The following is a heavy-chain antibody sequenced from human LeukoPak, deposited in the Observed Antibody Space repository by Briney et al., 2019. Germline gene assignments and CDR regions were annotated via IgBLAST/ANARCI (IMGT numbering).Heavy chain of an antibody. CDR3: ARGLGYCSGGSCSQYYYYGTDV. D-gene: IGHD2-15*01. J-gene: IGHJ6*02. CDR2: IYSDGSST. Sequence: GGSLRLSCAASGFTFSFYWMHWVRQAPGQGLVWVSRIYSDGSSTSYADSVKGRFTISRDNAKNTLYLQMNSLRAEDTAVYYCARGLGYCSGGSCSQYYYYGTDVWGQGTTVTVSS. CDR1: GFTFSFYW. V-gene: IGHV3-74*01.